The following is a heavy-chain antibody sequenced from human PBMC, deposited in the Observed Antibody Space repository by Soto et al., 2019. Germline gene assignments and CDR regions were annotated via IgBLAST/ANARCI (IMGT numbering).Heavy chain of an antibody. Sequence: GGSLRLCCAASGFTFSSYAMSWVRQAPGKGLEWVSAISGSGGSTYYADSVKGRFTISRDNSKNTLYLQMNSLRAEDTAVYYCARHIAVAGTGFFDIWGQGTMVTVSS. J-gene: IGHJ3*02. CDR3: ARHIAVAGTGFFDI. V-gene: IGHV3-23*01. D-gene: IGHD6-19*01. CDR2: ISGSGGST. CDR1: GFTFSSYA.